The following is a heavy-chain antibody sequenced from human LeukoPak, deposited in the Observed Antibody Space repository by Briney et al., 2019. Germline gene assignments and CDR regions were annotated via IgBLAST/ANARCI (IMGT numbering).Heavy chain of an antibody. Sequence: GGSLRLSCAAPGFTFDDYAMHWVRQAPGKGLEWVSGISWNSGSIGYADSVKGRFTISRDNAKNSLYLQMNSLRAEDTALYYCACSSSWYEAPDYWGQGTLVTVSS. J-gene: IGHJ4*02. V-gene: IGHV3-9*01. CDR2: ISWNSGSI. CDR1: GFTFDDYA. D-gene: IGHD6-13*01. CDR3: ACSSSWYEAPDY.